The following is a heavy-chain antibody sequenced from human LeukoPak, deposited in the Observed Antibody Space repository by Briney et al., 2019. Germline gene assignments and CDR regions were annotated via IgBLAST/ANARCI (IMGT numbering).Heavy chain of an antibody. CDR2: INHSGST. J-gene: IGHJ6*03. CDR3: ASRARYYGSGSYYNYYYYMDV. Sequence: TSETLSLTCAAYGGSFSGYYWSWIRQPPGKGLEWIGEINHSGSTNYNPSLKSRVTISVDTSTNQFSLKLSSVTAADTAVYYCASRARYYGSGSYYNYYYYMDVWGKGTTVTVSS. D-gene: IGHD3-10*01. V-gene: IGHV4-34*01. CDR1: GGSFSGYY.